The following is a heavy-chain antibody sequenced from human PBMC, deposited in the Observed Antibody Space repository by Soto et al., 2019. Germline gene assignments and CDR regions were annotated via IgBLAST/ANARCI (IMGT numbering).Heavy chain of an antibody. CDR3: ASHSSSSLYYYYGMDV. D-gene: IGHD6-6*01. V-gene: IGHV4-34*01. Sequence: SETLSLTCAVYGGSFSGYYWSWIRQPPGKGLEWIGEINHSGSTNYNPSLKSRVTISVDTSKNQFSLKLSSVTAADTAVYYCASHSSSSLYYYYGMDVWGQGTTVTVSS. J-gene: IGHJ6*02. CDR2: INHSGST. CDR1: GGSFSGYY.